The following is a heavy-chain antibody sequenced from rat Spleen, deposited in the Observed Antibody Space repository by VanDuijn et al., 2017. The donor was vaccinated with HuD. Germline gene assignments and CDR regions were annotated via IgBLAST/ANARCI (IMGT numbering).Heavy chain of an antibody. CDR2: VSQDGVNT. CDR3: ARHPTYYGFDGDWFAC. Sequence: EVQLVESDGGLVQPGRSLKLSCAASGFTFSDYYMAWVRQAPTKGLDWVASVSQDGVNTYYLDSVKGRFTISRDHAKSTLDLQMDSLRSEDTATYYCARHPTYYGFDGDWFACWGQGTLVTVSS. J-gene: IGHJ3*01. D-gene: IGHD1-9*01. V-gene: IGHV5-25*01. CDR1: GFTFSDYY.